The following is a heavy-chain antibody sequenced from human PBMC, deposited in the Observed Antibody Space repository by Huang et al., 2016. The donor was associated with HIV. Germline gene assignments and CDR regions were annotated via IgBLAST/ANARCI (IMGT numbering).Heavy chain of an antibody. CDR1: GFTFSIYA. Sequence: EVQLLESGGDLVQPGGSLRLSCAASGFTFSIYAMTWVRQAPGKGLEWVSTISGGDVNTYYADSVKGRFTISRDNSKNTLYLQIHSLGAEDTAIYYCAKGRTTVAKAFDYWGQGTLVTVSS. CDR3: AKGRTTVAKAFDY. D-gene: IGHD4-17*01. J-gene: IGHJ4*02. V-gene: IGHV3-23*01. CDR2: ISGGDVNT.